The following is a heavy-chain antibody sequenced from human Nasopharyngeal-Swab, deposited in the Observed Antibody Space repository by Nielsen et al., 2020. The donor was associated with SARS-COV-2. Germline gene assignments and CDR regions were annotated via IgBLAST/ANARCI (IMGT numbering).Heavy chain of an antibody. Sequence: SVKVSCKASGGTFSSYAISWVQQAPGQGLEWMGGIIPIFGTANYAQKFQGRVTITADESTSTAYMELSSLRSEDTAVYYCASLIVATPSDYYYYYMDVWGKGTTVTVSS. J-gene: IGHJ6*03. V-gene: IGHV1-69*13. CDR2: IIPIFGTA. CDR3: ASLIVATPSDYYYYYMDV. D-gene: IGHD5-12*01. CDR1: GGTFSSYA.